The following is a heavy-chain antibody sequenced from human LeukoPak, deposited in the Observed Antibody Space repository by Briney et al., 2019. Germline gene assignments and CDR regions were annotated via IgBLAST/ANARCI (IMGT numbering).Heavy chain of an antibody. Sequence: GASVKVSCKASGGTFSSYAIGWVRQAPGQGLEWMGGIIPIFGTANYAQKFQGRVTITADKSTSTAYMEMSSLRSEDTAVYYCARGGYGDPKVGYWGQGTLVTVSS. J-gene: IGHJ4*02. D-gene: IGHD4-17*01. V-gene: IGHV1-69*06. CDR2: IIPIFGTA. CDR1: GGTFSSYA. CDR3: ARGGYGDPKVGY.